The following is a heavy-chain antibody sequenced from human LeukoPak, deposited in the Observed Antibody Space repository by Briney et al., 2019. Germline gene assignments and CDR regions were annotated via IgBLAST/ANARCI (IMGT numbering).Heavy chain of an antibody. CDR3: ARTTEAHSWRTRYYDYYMDV. V-gene: IGHV4-38-2*02. CDR2: SYHSGSA. J-gene: IGHJ6*03. Sequence: PSETLSLTCTVSGYSISSGYYWAWVRQPPAKGLEWIGSSYHSGSAYYNPSLKSRVTISVDTSKHQFSLKLSSVTAADTAVYYCARTTEAHSWRTRYYDYYMDVWGKGTTVTVSS. D-gene: IGHD6-13*01. CDR1: GYSISSGYY.